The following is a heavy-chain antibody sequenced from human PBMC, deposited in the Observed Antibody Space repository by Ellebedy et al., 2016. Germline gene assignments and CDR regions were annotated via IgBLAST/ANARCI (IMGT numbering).Heavy chain of an antibody. CDR1: GGSISSGDYY. J-gene: IGHJ5*02. CDR2: IYYSGST. Sequence: SETLSLTCTVSGGSISSGDYYWSWIRQPPGKGLEWIGYIYYSGSTYYNPSLKSRVTISVDTSKNQFSLKLSSVTAADTAVYYCAIIRYSRLNWFDPWGQGTLVTVSS. CDR3: AIIRYSRLNWFDP. V-gene: IGHV4-30-4*01. D-gene: IGHD6-13*01.